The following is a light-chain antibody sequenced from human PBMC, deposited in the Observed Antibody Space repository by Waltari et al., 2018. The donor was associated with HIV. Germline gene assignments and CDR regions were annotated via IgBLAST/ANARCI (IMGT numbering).Light chain of an antibody. CDR2: LSTNGSH. Sequence: QVVLTQSPSASASLGASVKLTCTLSSGHTNYAIAWQQQQPEKGARYLMRLSTNGSHTKGDGIPDRFSASIPGAERYLTISSRQSDDEAHSYCHTWPTGIVAFGGGTKLTVL. CDR1: SGHTNYA. CDR3: HTWPTGIVA. V-gene: IGLV4-69*01. J-gene: IGLJ2*01.